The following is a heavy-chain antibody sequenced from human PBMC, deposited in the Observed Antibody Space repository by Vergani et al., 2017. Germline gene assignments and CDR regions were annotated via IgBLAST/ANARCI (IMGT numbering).Heavy chain of an antibody. CDR1: GFSFSSYT. V-gene: IGHV3-30*02. D-gene: IGHD2/OR15-2a*01. CDR3: ANSVIAGNVGVAYFGMDV. J-gene: IGHJ6*02. CDR2: IRYDGSSE. Sequence: QLVESGGGLVKPGGSLRLSCAASGFSFSSYTMNWVRQAPGKGLEWVSFIRYDGSSEYYGDSVKGRFTISRDKSQNTVNLQMNSLRTEDTAVYFCANSVIAGNVGVAYFGMDVWGRGTTVTVSS.